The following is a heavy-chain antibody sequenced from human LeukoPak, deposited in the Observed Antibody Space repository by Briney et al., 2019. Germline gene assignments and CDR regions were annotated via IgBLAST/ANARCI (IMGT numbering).Heavy chain of an antibody. J-gene: IGHJ4*02. CDR2: ISYDGSNK. Sequence: GGSLRLSCAASGFTFSSYAMHWVRQAPGKGLEWVAVISYDGSNKYYADSVKGRFTISRDNSKNTLYLQVNSLRAEDTAVYYCARDPSSSWVCDYWGQGTLVTVSS. CDR1: GFTFSSYA. CDR3: ARDPSSSWVCDY. V-gene: IGHV3-30*01. D-gene: IGHD6-13*01.